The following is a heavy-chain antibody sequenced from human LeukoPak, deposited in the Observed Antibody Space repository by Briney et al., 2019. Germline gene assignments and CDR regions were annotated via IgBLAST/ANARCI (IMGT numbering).Heavy chain of an antibody. Sequence: GSLRLSCAASGFTFSSYVMSWVRQAPGKGLEWVSAISGSGGSTYYADSVKGRFTISRDNSKNTLYLQMNSLRAEDTAVYYCAKTGITMVQGVRYFDYWGQGTLVTVSS. CDR2: ISGSGGST. V-gene: IGHV3-23*01. CDR1: GFTFSSYV. D-gene: IGHD3-10*01. CDR3: AKTGITMVQGVRYFDY. J-gene: IGHJ4*02.